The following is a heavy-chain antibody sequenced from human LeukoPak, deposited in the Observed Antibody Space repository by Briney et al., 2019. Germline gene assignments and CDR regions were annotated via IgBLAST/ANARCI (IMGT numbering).Heavy chain of an antibody. V-gene: IGHV4-61*02. CDR2: IYTSGST. CDR1: GGSISSGSYY. J-gene: IGHJ4*02. CDR3: ASAYSSSFAPFDY. D-gene: IGHD6-6*01. Sequence: SETLSLTCTVSGGSISSGSYYWSWIRQPAGKGLEWIGRIYTSGSTNYNPSLKSRVTISVDPSNNQFSLKLSSVTAADTAVYYCASAYSSSFAPFDYWGQGTLVTVSS.